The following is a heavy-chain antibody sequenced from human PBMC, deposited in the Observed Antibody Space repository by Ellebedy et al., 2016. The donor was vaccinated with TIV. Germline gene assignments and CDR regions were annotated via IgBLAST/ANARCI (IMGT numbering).Heavy chain of an antibody. J-gene: IGHJ4*02. D-gene: IGHD3-10*01. CDR2: INPNSGGA. Sequence: ASVKVSCKASGYTFTGYYMHWVRQAPGQGLEWMGWINPNSGGASYAQKFQGRVTMTRDTSISTAYMELSRLRSDDTAVYYCARTISSSASSGHFDYWGQGTLVTVPS. CDR1: GYTFTGYY. V-gene: IGHV1-2*02. CDR3: ARTISSSASSGHFDY.